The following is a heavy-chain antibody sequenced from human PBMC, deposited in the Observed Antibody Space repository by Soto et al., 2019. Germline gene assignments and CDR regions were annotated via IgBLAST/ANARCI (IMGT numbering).Heavy chain of an antibody. CDR1: GGSISSYY. CDR2: IFYIGTT. D-gene: IGHD2-21*01. Sequence: QVQLQESGPGLVKTSETLSLTCTVSGGSISSYYWGWIRQVPGRGLECIGYIFYIGTTYYNPSLKSRVTISLDTPKNQFSLKLNSMTAADTAVYYCARHQRPIARGGFDTWGQGTLVTVSS. J-gene: IGHJ5*02. V-gene: IGHV4-59*01. CDR3: ARHQRPIARGGFDT.